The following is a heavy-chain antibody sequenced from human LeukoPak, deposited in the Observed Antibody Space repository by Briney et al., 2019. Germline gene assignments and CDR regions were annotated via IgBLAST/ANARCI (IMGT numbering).Heavy chain of an antibody. D-gene: IGHD1-7*01. V-gene: IGHV1-8*03. Sequence: ASVKVSCKASGYTFTSYDINWVRQATGQGLEWMGWMNPNSGNTGYAQKFQGRVTITRNTSISTAYMELSSLRSEDTAVYYCARDRGETTNWFDPWGQGTLVTVSS. CDR2: MNPNSGNT. CDR1: GYTFTSYD. J-gene: IGHJ5*02. CDR3: ARDRGETTNWFDP.